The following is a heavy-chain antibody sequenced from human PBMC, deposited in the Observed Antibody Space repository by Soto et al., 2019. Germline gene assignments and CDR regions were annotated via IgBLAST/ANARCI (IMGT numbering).Heavy chain of an antibody. V-gene: IGHV4-59*01. CDR2: IYYSGST. D-gene: IGHD2-15*01. CDR3: AREGVVVVAATPYYYYGMDV. CDR1: CFSISSYY. Sequence: PSDTLSLTCTIPCFSISSYYWSCIRQPPGQGLLCIVYIYYSGSTNYNPSLKSRVTISVDTSKNQFSLKLSSVTAADTAVYYCAREGVVVVAATPYYYYGMDVWGQGTTVTVS. J-gene: IGHJ6*02.